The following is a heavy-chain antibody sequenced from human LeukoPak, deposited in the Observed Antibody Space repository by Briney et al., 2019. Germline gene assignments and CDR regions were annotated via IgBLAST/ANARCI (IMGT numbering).Heavy chain of an antibody. J-gene: IGHJ4*02. V-gene: IGHV3-23*01. CDR1: GFTFISYA. CDR3: AKEQVIVVVPAAIDY. CDR2: ISGSGGST. D-gene: IGHD2-2*01. Sequence: GGSLKLSCAASGFTFISYAMSWVRQAPGKGLERVSAISGSGGSTYYADSVKGRFTISRDNSKNTLYLQMNSLRAEDTAVYYCAKEQVIVVVPAAIDYWGQGTLVTVSS.